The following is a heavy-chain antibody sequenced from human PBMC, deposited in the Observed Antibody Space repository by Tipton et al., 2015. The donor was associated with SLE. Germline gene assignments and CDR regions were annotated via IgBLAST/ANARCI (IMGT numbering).Heavy chain of an antibody. CDR2: IVVDSGNT. Sequence: QLVQSGPEVKKPGTSVKVSCKASRFTFTTSTIQWVRQARGQRLEWIGWIVVDSGNTNYAQKFQERVTITRDMSTSTAYMELNSLRSEDTAVYYCAADWSGWYGGDAFDIWGQGTMVTVSS. CDR1: RFTFTTST. CDR3: AADWSGWYGGDAFDI. D-gene: IGHD6-19*01. V-gene: IGHV1-58*02. J-gene: IGHJ3*02.